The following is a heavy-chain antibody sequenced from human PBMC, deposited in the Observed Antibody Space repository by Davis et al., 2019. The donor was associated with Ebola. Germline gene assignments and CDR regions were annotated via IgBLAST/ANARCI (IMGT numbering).Heavy chain of an antibody. Sequence: ASVKVSCKASGYTFTSYYMHWVRQAPGQGLEWMGIINPSGGSTSYAQKFQGRVTMTRDTSTSTVYMELSSLRSEDTAVYYYARDGEYSSSSGEYYFDYWGQGTLVTVSS. CDR1: GYTFTSYY. CDR3: ARDGEYSSSSGEYYFDY. V-gene: IGHV1-46*01. D-gene: IGHD6-6*01. J-gene: IGHJ4*02. CDR2: INPSGGST.